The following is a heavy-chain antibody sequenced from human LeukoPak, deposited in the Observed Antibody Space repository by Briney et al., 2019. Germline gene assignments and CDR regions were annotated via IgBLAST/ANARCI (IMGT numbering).Heavy chain of an antibody. V-gene: IGHV4-39*01. D-gene: IGHD5-18*01. J-gene: IGHJ5*02. CDR3: ARPAMGAFDP. CDR1: GGSITSSSYY. Sequence: PSETLSLTCTVSGGSITSSSYYWGWIRQPPGKGLEWIGSIYDSGSTYYNPSLKSRVTISVDESKNQFSLKLSSVTAADTAVYYCARPAMGAFDPWGQGTLVTVSS. CDR2: IYDSGST.